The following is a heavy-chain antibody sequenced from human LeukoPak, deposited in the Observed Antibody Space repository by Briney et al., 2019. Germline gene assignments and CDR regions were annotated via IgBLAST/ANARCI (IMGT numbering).Heavy chain of an antibody. V-gene: IGHV1-2*02. J-gene: IGHJ6*02. CDR2: INPNSGAT. CDR3: AAIVGSTSYYYYGMDV. CDR1: GYSFTDFF. D-gene: IGHD1-26*01. Sequence: GASVKVSCKASGYSFTDFFIHWVRQAPGQGLEWMGWINPNSGATNYAREFQGRLTMTRDTSITTASMELSRLTSDDTAVYYCAAIVGSTSYYYYGMDVWGQGTTVTVSS.